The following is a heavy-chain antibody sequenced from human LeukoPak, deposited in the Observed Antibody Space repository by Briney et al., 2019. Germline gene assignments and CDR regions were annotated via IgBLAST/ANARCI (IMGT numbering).Heavy chain of an antibody. D-gene: IGHD1-26*01. V-gene: IGHV1-3*01. CDR1: GYTFTSYA. J-gene: IGHJ4*02. Sequence: GASVKVSCKASGYTFTSYAIHWVRQAPGQRLEWMGWISAGNGNTKYSQNFQGRVTFISNTSATTAFIELSSLRSEGAAVYYCARDSGSGNNDYWGQGTLVTVSS. CDR2: ISAGNGNT. CDR3: ARDSGSGNNDY.